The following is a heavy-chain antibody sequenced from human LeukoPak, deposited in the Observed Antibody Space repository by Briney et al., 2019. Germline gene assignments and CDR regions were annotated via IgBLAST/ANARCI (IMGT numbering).Heavy chain of an antibody. CDR2: IYYSGST. Sequence: SETLSLTCTVSGGSISSYYWSWIRQPPGKGLEWIGYIYYSGSTNYNPSLKSRVAISVDTSKNQFSLKLSSVTAADTAVYYCARNGGYDYYYYYYMDVWGKGTTVTISS. CDR1: GGSISSYY. J-gene: IGHJ6*03. V-gene: IGHV4-59*01. CDR3: ARNGGYDYYYYYYMDV. D-gene: IGHD5-12*01.